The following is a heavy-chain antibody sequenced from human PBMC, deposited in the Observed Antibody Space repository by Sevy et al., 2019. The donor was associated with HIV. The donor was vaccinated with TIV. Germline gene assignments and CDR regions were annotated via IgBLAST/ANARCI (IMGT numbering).Heavy chain of an antibody. CDR1: GFTFSSYG. J-gene: IGHJ4*02. CDR2: IWYDGSNK. V-gene: IGHV3-33*08. D-gene: IGHD4-4*01. Sequence: LSLTCAASGFTFSSYGMHWVRQAPGKGLEWVAVIWYDGSNKYYADSVKGRFTISRDNSKNTLYLQMNSLRAEDTAVYYCASARAVTTPFFDYWGQGTLVTVSS. CDR3: ASARAVTTPFFDY.